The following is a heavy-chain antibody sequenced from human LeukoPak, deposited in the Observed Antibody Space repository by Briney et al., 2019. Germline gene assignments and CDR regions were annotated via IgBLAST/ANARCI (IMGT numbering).Heavy chain of an antibody. V-gene: IGHV4-34*01. CDR2: INHSGST. D-gene: IGHD3-9*01. CDR3: ARRPYYDILTGYYNTRVGYFDY. J-gene: IGHJ4*02. Sequence: PSETLSLTCAVYGGSFSGYYWSWIRQPPGKGLEWIGEINHSGSTNYNPSLKSRVTISVDPSKNQFSLKLSSVTAADTAVYYCARRPYYDILTGYYNTRVGYFDYWGQGTLVTVSS. CDR1: GGSFSGYY.